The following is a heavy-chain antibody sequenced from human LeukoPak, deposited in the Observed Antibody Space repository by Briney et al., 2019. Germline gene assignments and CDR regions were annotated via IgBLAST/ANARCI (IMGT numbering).Heavy chain of an antibody. J-gene: IGHJ5*02. CDR1: GYSFTSYW. V-gene: IGHV5-10-1*01. Sequence: GESLKISCKGSGYSFTSYWISWVRQMPGKVLEWMGRIDPSDSYTNYSPSFQGHVTISTDKSINTAYLQWSSLKASDTAIYYCARLGSNNYFDPWGQGTLVSVSS. CDR2: IDPSDSYT. D-gene: IGHD7-27*01. CDR3: ARLGSNNYFDP.